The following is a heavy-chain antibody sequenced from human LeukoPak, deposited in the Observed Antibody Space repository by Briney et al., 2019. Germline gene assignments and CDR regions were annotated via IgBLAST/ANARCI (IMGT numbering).Heavy chain of an antibody. CDR3: ARDGYCSGSYCYGYYYYMDV. V-gene: IGHV4-59*01. CDR1: GGSISSYY. Sequence: KSSETLSLTCTVSGGSISSYYWSWIRQPPGEGLEWIGYVYYSGSTNYHPSLKSRVTISVDTSKNQFSLTLSSVTAADTAVYYCARDGYCSGSYCYGYYYYMDVWGTGTTVSVSS. CDR2: VYYSGST. J-gene: IGHJ6*03. D-gene: IGHD2-15*01.